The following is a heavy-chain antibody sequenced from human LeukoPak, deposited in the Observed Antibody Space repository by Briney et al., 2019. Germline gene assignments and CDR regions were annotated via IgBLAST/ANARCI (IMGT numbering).Heavy chain of an antibody. J-gene: IGHJ3*02. Sequence: PGGSLRLSCAASGFTFSSYSMNWVRQAPGKGLEWASSISSSSSYIYYADSVKGRFTISRDNAKNSLYLQMNSLRAEDTAVYYCARDLGYYDSSGYWGYAFDIWGQGTMVTVSS. CDR1: GFTFSSYS. CDR2: ISSSSSYI. D-gene: IGHD3-22*01. V-gene: IGHV3-21*01. CDR3: ARDLGYYDSSGYWGYAFDI.